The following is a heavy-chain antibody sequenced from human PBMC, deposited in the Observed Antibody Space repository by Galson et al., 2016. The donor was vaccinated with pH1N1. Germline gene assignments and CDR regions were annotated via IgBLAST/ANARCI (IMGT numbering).Heavy chain of an antibody. CDR1: GYSFTNYW. V-gene: IGHV5-51*03. D-gene: IGHD2-21*01. J-gene: IGHJ5*02. CDR2: IYPGDSDV. CDR3: ARGLLSGFDP. Sequence: QSGAEVKKSGESLKISCKGSGYSFTNYWIGWVRQIPGKGLEWMGVIYPGDSDVRYTPSFQGQVTISADKSISTAYLQWGSLRASDTAMYYCARGLLSGFDPWGQGTLVIVSS.